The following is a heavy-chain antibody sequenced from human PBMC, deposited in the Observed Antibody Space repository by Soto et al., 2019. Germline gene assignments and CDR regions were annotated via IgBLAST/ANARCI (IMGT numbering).Heavy chain of an antibody. V-gene: IGHV1-18*04. CDR3: ASSLLTPFDY. J-gene: IGHJ4*02. D-gene: IGHD7-27*01. Sequence: GASVKVSCKASGYTFTSYYMHWVRQAPGQGLEWMGWISAYNGNTNYAQKFQGRVTMTTDTSTSTAYMDLRSLRSDDTAVYYCASSLLTPFDYWGQGTLVTVSS. CDR2: ISAYNGNT. CDR1: GYTFTSYY.